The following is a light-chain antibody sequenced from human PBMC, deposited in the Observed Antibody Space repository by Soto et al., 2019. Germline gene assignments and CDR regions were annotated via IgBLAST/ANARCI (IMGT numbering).Light chain of an antibody. V-gene: IGLV2-14*03. CDR3: ISYTSSTTLV. CDR1: TSDVGGYDY. J-gene: IGLJ2*01. Sequence: QSALTQPASVSGSPGQSITISCTGTTSDVGGYDYVSWYQQHPGQAPKLMIFDVSDRPSGVSNRFSGSKSDNTASLTISGLQPEDEADYYCISYTSSTTLVFGGGTKLTVL. CDR2: DVS.